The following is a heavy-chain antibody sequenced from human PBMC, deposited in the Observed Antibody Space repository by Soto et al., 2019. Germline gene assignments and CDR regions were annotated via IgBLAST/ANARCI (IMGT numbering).Heavy chain of an antibody. V-gene: IGHV3-33*01. CDR2: IWYDGSNK. CDR3: VRDGWYSIQAPY. CDR1: GFTFSSHG. J-gene: IGHJ4*02. D-gene: IGHD6-19*01. Sequence: QVQLVESGGGVVQPGRSLRLSCAASGFTFSSHGMHWVHQAPGKGLEWVAVIWYDGSNKYYADSVKGRFTISRDDSKNMVYLQMNSLRAEDTAVYYCVRDGWYSIQAPYWGQGTLVTLSS.